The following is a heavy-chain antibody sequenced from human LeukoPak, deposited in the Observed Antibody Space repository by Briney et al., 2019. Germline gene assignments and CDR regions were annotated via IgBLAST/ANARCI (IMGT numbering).Heavy chain of an antibody. J-gene: IGHJ2*01. V-gene: IGHV3-64*01. CDR3: ARGEPDCAGDCPYWYLDL. D-gene: IGHD2-21*02. Sequence: GGSLRLSCAASGFTFSTSAMRWVRQAPGKGLEYVSAISSNGGTTYYANSVKGRFTISRDNSKKTVFLQMGSLRTEDMAVYYCARGEPDCAGDCPYWYLDLWGRGTLVTVSS. CDR2: ISSNGGTT. CDR1: GFTFSTSA.